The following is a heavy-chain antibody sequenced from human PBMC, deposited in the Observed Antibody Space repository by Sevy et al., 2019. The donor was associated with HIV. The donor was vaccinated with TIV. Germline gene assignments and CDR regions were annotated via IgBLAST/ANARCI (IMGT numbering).Heavy chain of an antibody. CDR2: IYSGGGT. J-gene: IGHJ4*02. CDR3: ATIRGSGSYWPNYFDN. CDR1: GLTVSSTY. Sequence: GGSLRLSCAASGLTVSSTYMSWVRQAPGKGLEWVSVIYSGGGTNYADSVKGRFTISRDSSKSTMYLQMNSLRAEDTALYYCATIRGSGSYWPNYFDNWGQGTLVTVSS. V-gene: IGHV3-53*01. D-gene: IGHD3-10*01.